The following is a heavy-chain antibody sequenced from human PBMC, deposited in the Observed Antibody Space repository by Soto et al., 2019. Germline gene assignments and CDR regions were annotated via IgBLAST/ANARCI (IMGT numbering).Heavy chain of an antibody. CDR2: IYYSGST. D-gene: IGHD2-21*01. V-gene: IGHV4-30-4*01. CDR3: ARMVIANDAFDI. CDR1: GGSISSGDYY. Sequence: SETLSLTCTVSGGSISSGDYYWSWIRQPPGKGLEWIGYIYYSGSTYYNPSLKSRVTISVDTSKNQFSLKLSSVTAADTAVYYCARMVIANDAFDIWGQGTMVTV. J-gene: IGHJ3*02.